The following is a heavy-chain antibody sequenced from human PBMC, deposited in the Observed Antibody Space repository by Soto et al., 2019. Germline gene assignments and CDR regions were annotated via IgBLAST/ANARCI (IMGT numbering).Heavy chain of an antibody. J-gene: IGHJ6*02. D-gene: IGHD3-10*01. CDR2: IYYSGST. Sequence: SETLSLTCTVSGGSISSGDYYWSWIRQPPGKGLEWIGYIYYSGSTYYNPSLKSRVTISVDTSKNQFSLKLSSVTAADTAVYYCARVLWGMVRGPRGMDVWGQGTTVTVSS. CDR1: GGSISSGDYY. V-gene: IGHV4-30-4*01. CDR3: ARVLWGMVRGPRGMDV.